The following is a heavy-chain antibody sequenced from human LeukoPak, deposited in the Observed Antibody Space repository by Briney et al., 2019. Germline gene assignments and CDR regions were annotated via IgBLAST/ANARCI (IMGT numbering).Heavy chain of an antibody. D-gene: IGHD2-2*01. CDR1: GFTFTNYA. V-gene: IGHV3-23*01. CDR3: AKRAPGYCSSSSCFGQFDY. CDR2: INGNAADT. Sequence: GGSLRLSCAASGFTFTNYAMNWVRQAPGKGLEWVSVINGNAADTYYADSVKGRFTISRDNSKNTLYLRMNSLRAEDTAVYYCAKRAPGYCSSSSCFGQFDYWGQGILVTVSS. J-gene: IGHJ4*02.